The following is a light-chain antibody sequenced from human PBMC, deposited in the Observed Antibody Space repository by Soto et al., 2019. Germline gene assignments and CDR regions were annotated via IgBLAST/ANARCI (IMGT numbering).Light chain of an antibody. V-gene: IGKV3-20*01. CDR2: GAS. J-gene: IGKJ4*01. CDR3: QQYGSSLALT. CDR1: QSVSSSY. Sequence: EIVLTQSPGTLSLSPGERATLSCRASQSVSSSYLAWYQQKPGQAPRLPIYGASSRATGIPDRFSGSGSGTDFTLTISRLEPEDFAVYYCQQYGSSLALTFGGGTKVDIK.